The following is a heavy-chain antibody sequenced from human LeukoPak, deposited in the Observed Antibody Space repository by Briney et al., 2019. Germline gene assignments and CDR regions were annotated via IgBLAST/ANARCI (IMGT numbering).Heavy chain of an antibody. D-gene: IGHD4-17*01. Sequence: GGSLRLSCAASGFTFSSYGMHRVRQAPGKGLEWVAFIRYDGSNKYYADSVKGRFTISRDNSKNTLYLQMNSLRAEDTAVYYCANGNDYGDYIEDYWGQGTLVTVSS. J-gene: IGHJ4*02. V-gene: IGHV3-30*02. CDR2: IRYDGSNK. CDR3: ANGNDYGDYIEDY. CDR1: GFTFSSYG.